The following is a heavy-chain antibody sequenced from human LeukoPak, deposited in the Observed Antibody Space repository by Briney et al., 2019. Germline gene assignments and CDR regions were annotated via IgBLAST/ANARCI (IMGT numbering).Heavy chain of an antibody. Sequence: ASVKVSCKTSGYTVTSYGISWVRQAPGQGLEWMGWISAYNGNTNYAQKLQGRVTMTTDTSTNTTYMELRSLRSDDTAVYYCARLHYDYIWGSYRFLDYWGQGTLVTVSS. J-gene: IGHJ4*02. D-gene: IGHD3-16*02. CDR3: ARLHYDYIWGSYRFLDY. CDR1: GYTVTSYG. V-gene: IGHV1-18*01. CDR2: ISAYNGNT.